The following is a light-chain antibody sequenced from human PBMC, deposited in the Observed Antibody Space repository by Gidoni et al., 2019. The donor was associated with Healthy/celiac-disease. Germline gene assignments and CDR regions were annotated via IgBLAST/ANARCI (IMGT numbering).Light chain of an antibody. CDR2: LGS. V-gene: IGKV2-28*01. CDR1: QSLLHRNGYNY. Sequence: EIVMTQSPLSLHVTPGETASISCRSSQSLLHRNGYNYLDWYMQKPGQSPQLLIYLGSNRASGVPDRFSGSGSGTDFTLKISRVEAEDVGVYYCMQALQTKLTFGGGTKVEIK. J-gene: IGKJ4*01. CDR3: MQALQTKLT.